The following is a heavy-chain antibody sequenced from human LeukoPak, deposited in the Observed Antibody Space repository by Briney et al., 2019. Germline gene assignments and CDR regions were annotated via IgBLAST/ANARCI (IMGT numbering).Heavy chain of an antibody. Sequence: PSETLSLTCGVSGYSISSGYYWGWIRQPPGKGLEWIGSIYHSGSTYYHPSLKSRVTISVDTSKNQFSLRLSSVTAADTAVYYCAGVGGPFDIWGQGPMVTVSS. D-gene: IGHD3-16*01. V-gene: IGHV4-38-2*01. CDR3: AGVGGPFDI. CDR2: IYHSGST. J-gene: IGHJ3*02. CDR1: GYSISSGYY.